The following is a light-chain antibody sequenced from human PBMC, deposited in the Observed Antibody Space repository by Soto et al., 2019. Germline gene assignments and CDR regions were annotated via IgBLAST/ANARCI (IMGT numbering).Light chain of an antibody. CDR3: SSYAGSSTYV. CDR2: EAT. J-gene: IGLJ1*01. CDR1: SSDIGTYNV. V-gene: IGLV2-23*01. Sequence: QSVLTQPASVSGSPGQSIAISCTGTSSDIGTYNVVSWYQQHPGKAPKVMIYEATKRPSGVSNRFSGSKSGNTASLTISGLQAEDEADYYCSSYAGSSTYVFGTGTKVTVL.